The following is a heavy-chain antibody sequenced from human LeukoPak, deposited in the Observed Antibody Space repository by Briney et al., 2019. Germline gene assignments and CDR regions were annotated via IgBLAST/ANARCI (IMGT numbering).Heavy chain of an antibody. CDR3: AREGSYFDY. CDR2: TYYRSKWYK. J-gene: IGHJ4*02. CDR1: GDSVSSNGAA. Sequence: SQTLSLTCAISGDSVSSNGAAWNWIRRSPSRGLEWLGRTYYRSKWYKDYGVSVKSRVTINPDTSKNQFSLQLNSVTPEDTAVYYCAREGSYFDYWGQGTLVTVSS. V-gene: IGHV6-1*01.